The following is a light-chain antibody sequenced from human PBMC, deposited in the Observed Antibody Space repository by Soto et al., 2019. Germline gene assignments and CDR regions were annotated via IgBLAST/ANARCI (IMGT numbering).Light chain of an antibody. CDR3: QQYKSHRRT. J-gene: IGKJ1*01. CDR1: QRISSW. CDR2: KAS. Sequence: GDRVTITCRASQRISSWLAWYQQKPGKAPKLLINKASSLESGVPSRFSGSGSGTEFTLTISSLQPDDFATYYCQQYKSHRRTFGQGTKVEIK. V-gene: IGKV1-5*03.